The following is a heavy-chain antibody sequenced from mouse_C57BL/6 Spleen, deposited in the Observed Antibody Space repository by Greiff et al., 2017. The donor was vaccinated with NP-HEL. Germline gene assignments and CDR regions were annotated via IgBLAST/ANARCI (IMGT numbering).Heavy chain of an antibody. Sequence: EVQLQQSGPVLVKPGASVKMSCKASGYTFTDYYMNWVKQSHGKSLEWIGVINPYNGGTSYNQKFKGKATLTVDKSSSTAYMELNSLTSEDSAVYYCARLEDYTLFAYWGQGTLVTVSA. CDR3: ARLEDYTLFAY. D-gene: IGHD2-4*01. J-gene: IGHJ3*01. CDR1: GYTFTDYY. CDR2: INPYNGGT. V-gene: IGHV1-19*01.